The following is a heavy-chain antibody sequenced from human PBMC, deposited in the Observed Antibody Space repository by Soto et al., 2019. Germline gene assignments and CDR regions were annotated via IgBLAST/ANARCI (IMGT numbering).Heavy chain of an antibody. J-gene: IGHJ4*02. V-gene: IGHV3-74*01. CDR3: ARDAVVPSRYYCDY. Sequence: EVQLVESGGGLVQPGGSLRLSCAASGFTFSSYWMHWVRQAPGKGLVWVSRINSDGSSTSYADSGKGRFTISRDNAKNTLYLQRNSLRAEDTAVYYCARDAVVPSRYYCDYWGQGTLVTVSS. D-gene: IGHD2-15*01. CDR1: GFTFSSYW. CDR2: INSDGSST.